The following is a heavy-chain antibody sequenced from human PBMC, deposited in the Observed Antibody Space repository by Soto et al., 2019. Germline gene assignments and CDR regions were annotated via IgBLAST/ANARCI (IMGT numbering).Heavy chain of an antibody. CDR2: ISVYNGNT. CDR3: ASRAKSMDLQVFDY. Sequence: ASVKVSCKASGYTFTTYGLSWVRQAPGQGLEWMGWISVYNGNTNCAQKFQGRVTITADESTSTAYMELSSLRSEDTAVYYCASRAKSMDLQVFDYWGQGTLVTVSS. D-gene: IGHD2-2*03. J-gene: IGHJ4*02. V-gene: IGHV1-18*01. CDR1: GYTFTTYG.